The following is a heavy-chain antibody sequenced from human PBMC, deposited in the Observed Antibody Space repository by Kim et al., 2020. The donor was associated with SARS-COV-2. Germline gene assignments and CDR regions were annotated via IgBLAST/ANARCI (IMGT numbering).Heavy chain of an antibody. CDR1: GFTFSSYW. V-gene: IGHV3-7*03. Sequence: GGSLRLSCAASGFTFSSYWMSWVRQAPGKGLEWVANIKQDGSEKYYVDSVKGRFTISRDNAKNSLYLQMNSLRAEDTAVYYCARVDGDHGVDWFDPWGQGTLVTVSS. J-gene: IGHJ5*02. CDR2: IKQDGSEK. CDR3: ARVDGDHGVDWFDP. D-gene: IGHD7-27*01.